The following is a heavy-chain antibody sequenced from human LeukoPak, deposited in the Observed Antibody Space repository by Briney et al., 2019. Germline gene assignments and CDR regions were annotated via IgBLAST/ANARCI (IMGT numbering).Heavy chain of an antibody. V-gene: IGHV4-39*07. CDR1: GGSISSSSYY. CDR3: ARAIVIIPYYFDY. CDR2: IYYSGST. D-gene: IGHD2/OR15-2a*01. Sequence: SETLSLTCTVSGGSISSSSYYWGWIRQPPGKGLEWIGSIYYSGSTYYNPSLKSRVTISVDTSKNQFSLKLSSVTAADTAVYYCARAIVIIPYYFDYWGQGTLVTVSS. J-gene: IGHJ4*02.